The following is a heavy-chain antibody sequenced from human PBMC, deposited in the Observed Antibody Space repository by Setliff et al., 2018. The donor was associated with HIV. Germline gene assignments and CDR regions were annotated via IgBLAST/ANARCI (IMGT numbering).Heavy chain of an antibody. J-gene: IGHJ3*02. V-gene: IGHV4-38-2*01. D-gene: IGHD3-22*01. CDR2: IYHTGSS. CDR3: ARGRGRTFYYDSSGSRAFDI. CDR1: GFSISSRYY. Sequence: SETLSLTCDVSGFSISSRYYWGWIRQSPGKGLEWIGNIYHTGSSYYNPSLNDRATISLDTSKNQFSLKLSSVTAADTAMYYCARGRGRTFYYDSSGSRAFDIWGQGTMVTVSS.